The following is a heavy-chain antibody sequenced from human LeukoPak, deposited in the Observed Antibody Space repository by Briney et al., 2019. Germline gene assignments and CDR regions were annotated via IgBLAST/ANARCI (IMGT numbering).Heavy chain of an antibody. CDR3: AKDLSGVLRFLEYYYMDV. J-gene: IGHJ6*03. CDR2: ISYDGSNK. Sequence: GGSLRLSCAASGFTFSNYGMHWVRQAPGKGLEWVAVISYDGSNKYYADSVKGRFTISRDNSKNTLYLQMNSLRAEDTAVYYCAKDLSGVLRFLEYYYMDVWGKGTMVTVSS. V-gene: IGHV3-30*18. D-gene: IGHD3-3*01. CDR1: GFTFSNYG.